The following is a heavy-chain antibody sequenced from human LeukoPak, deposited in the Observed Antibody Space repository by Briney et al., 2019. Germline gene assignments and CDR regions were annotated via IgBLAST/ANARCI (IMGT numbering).Heavy chain of an antibody. CDR1: GSTFSKYV. CDR3: ARDDCGDTGYPGGY. CDR2: FNAGNGDT. J-gene: IGHJ4*02. Sequence: GASVKLSCKASGSTFSKYVVHWFRQAPGQRPEWMGWFNAGNGDTKYSQNFQDRVTITRDTSANTAYMELSSLTSEDTALYYCARDDCGDTGYPGGYWGQGTLVTVSS. V-gene: IGHV1-3*01. D-gene: IGHD2-21*01.